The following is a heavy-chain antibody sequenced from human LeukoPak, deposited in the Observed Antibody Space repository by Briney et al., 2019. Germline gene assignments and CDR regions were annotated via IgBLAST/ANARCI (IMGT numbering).Heavy chain of an antibody. D-gene: IGHD6-13*01. Sequence: GGSLRLSCAASGFTLSSYWMSWVRQAPGKGLEWVANIKYDGSEKDYVDSVKGRFTISRDNAKNSLYLQMNSLRAEDTAVYYCARDMAPAGLFFDYWGQGTLVTVSS. V-gene: IGHV3-7*01. CDR1: GFTLSSYW. CDR3: ARDMAPAGLFFDY. J-gene: IGHJ4*02. CDR2: IKYDGSEK.